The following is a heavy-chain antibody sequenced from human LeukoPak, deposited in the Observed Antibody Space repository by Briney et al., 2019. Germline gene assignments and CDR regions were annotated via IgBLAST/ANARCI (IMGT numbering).Heavy chain of an antibody. D-gene: IGHD1-1*01. CDR3: ARDLNPPRTTMGPDY. J-gene: IGHJ4*02. V-gene: IGHV1-69*05. CDR2: IIPIFGTA. CDR1: GGTFSSYA. Sequence: ASVKVSCKASGGTFSSYAISWVRQAPGQWLEWMGGIIPIFGTANYAQKFQGRVTITTDESTSTAYMELSSLRSEDTAVYYCARDLNPPRTTMGPDYWGQGTLVTVSS.